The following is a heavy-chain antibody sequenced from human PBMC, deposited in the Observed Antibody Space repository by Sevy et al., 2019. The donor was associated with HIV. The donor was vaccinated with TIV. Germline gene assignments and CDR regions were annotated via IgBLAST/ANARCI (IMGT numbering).Heavy chain of an antibody. V-gene: IGHV3-30*18. CDR1: GFSFRNYG. CDR3: AKNIWTGYYVPHGY. CDR2: ISNDGSNK. Sequence: GGSLRLSCAASGFSFRNYGMHWVRQAPGKGLEWVAVISNDGSNKYYADSVKGRFTISRDNSQNTLYLQVNNVRADDTAVFYCAKNIWTGYYVPHGYWGQGTLVTVSS. D-gene: IGHD3-9*01. J-gene: IGHJ4*02.